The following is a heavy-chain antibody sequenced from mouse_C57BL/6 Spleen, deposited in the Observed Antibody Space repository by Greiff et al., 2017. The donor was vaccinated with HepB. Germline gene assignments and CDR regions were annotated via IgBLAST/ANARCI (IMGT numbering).Heavy chain of an antibody. D-gene: IGHD2-5*01. CDR3: ARRRSNYVAFDY. CDR1: GYTFTSYW. J-gene: IGHJ2*01. CDR2: IDPSDSYT. Sequence: VQLQQSGAELVMPGASVKLSCKASGYTFTSYWMHWVKQRPGQGLEWIGEIDPSDSYTNYNQKFKGKSTLTVDKSASPAYMQLSSLTSEDSAVYYCARRRSNYVAFDYWGQGTTLTVSS. V-gene: IGHV1-69*01.